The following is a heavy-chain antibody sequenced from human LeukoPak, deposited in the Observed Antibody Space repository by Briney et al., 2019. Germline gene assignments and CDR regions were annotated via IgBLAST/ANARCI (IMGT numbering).Heavy chain of an antibody. Sequence: PSGTLSLTCAVSGGSISSSNWWSWVRQPPGKGLEWIGEIYHSGSTNYNPSLKSRVTISVDTSKNQFSLKLSSVTAADTAVYYCARSAPRGYYDFWSGLEYFDYWGQGTLVTVSS. D-gene: IGHD3-3*01. J-gene: IGHJ4*02. CDR1: GGSISSSNW. V-gene: IGHV4-4*02. CDR3: ARSAPRGYYDFWSGLEYFDY. CDR2: IYHSGST.